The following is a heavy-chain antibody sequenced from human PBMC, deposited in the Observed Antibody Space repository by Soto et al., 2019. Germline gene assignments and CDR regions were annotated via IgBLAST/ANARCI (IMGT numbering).Heavy chain of an antibody. CDR2: ISAYNGNK. CDR1: GYTFTSYG. D-gene: IGHD2-15*01. J-gene: IGHJ4*02. V-gene: IGHV1-18*01. CDR3: ARALEDIVVVVAALNYYFDY. Sequence: ASVKVSCKASGYTFTSYGISWVRQAPGQGLERMGWISAYNGNKNYAQKHKGRVTMTTDTSTSTAFMELRSLRSDDTAVYYFARALEDIVVVVAALNYYFDYWGQGTLVTVSS.